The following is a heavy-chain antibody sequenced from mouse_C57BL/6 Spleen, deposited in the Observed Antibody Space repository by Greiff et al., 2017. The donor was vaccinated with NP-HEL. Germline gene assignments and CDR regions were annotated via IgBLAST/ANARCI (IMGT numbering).Heavy chain of an antibody. CDR1: GYAFSSSW. J-gene: IGHJ2*01. CDR2: IYPGAGDT. CDR3: ARDYYGSSYVADY. V-gene: IGHV1-82*01. Sequence: QVQLQQSGPELVKPGASVKISCKASGYAFSSSWMNWVKQRPGKGLEWIGRIYPGAGDTNYNGKFKGKATLTADKSSSTAYMQLSSLTSEDSAVYFCARDYYGSSYVADYWGQGTTLTVSS. D-gene: IGHD1-1*01.